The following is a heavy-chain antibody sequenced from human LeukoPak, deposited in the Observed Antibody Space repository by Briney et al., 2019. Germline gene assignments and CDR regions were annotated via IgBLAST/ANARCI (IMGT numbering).Heavy chain of an antibody. CDR1: GFTFSSYA. D-gene: IGHD3-22*01. CDR2: ISYDGSNK. J-gene: IGHJ4*02. CDR3: ARDYDSSGLDY. Sequence: GGSLRLSCAASGFTFSSYAMHWVRQAPGKGLEWVAVISYDGSNKYYADSVKGRFTISRDNSENTLYLQMNSLRAEDTAVYYCARDYDSSGLDYWGQGTLVTVSS. V-gene: IGHV3-30*04.